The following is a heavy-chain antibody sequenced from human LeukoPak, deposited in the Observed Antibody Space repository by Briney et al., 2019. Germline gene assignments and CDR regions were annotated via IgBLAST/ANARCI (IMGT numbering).Heavy chain of an antibody. CDR2: INLSGST. CDR3: AISTVTSMVRGVISQLYYFDY. V-gene: IGHV4-34*01. D-gene: IGHD3-10*01. CDR1: GGSFSGYY. J-gene: IGHJ4*02. Sequence: SETLSLTCAVYGGSFSGYYWGWIRQPPGKGLEWIGEINLSGSTNYNPSLKSRVTISVATSKNQFSLTLSSVTAADTAVYYCAISTVTSMVRGVISQLYYFDYWGQGTLVTVSS.